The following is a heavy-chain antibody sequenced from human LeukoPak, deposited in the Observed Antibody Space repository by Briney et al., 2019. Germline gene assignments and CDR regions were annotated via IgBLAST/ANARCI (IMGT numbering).Heavy chain of an antibody. CDR2: IKQDGSEK. CDR3: ARGLKAVADSGMDV. V-gene: IGHV3-7*01. D-gene: IGHD6-19*01. J-gene: IGHJ6*02. CDR1: GFTFSSYW. Sequence: GGSLRLSCAASGFTFSSYWMSWVRQAPGKGLEWVANIKQDGSEKYYVDSVKGRFTISRDNAKNSLYLQMNSLRAEDTAVYYCARGLKAVADSGMDVWGQGTTVTVSS.